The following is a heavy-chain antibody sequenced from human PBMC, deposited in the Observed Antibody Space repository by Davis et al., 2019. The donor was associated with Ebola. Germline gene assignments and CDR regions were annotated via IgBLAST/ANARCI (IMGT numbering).Heavy chain of an antibody. CDR1: GFAFSTNA. J-gene: IGHJ6*04. CDR2: IGGDVKS. CDR3: AKDLFGFAGMDV. Sequence: GESLKISCAASGFAFSTNAMNWVRQAPGKGLEWVSGIGGDVKSYYADSVKGRFTISRDNSENTLFLQLNSLRADDTAVYYCAKDLFGFAGMDVWGKGTTVTVSS. V-gene: IGHV3-23*01. D-gene: IGHD3-10*01.